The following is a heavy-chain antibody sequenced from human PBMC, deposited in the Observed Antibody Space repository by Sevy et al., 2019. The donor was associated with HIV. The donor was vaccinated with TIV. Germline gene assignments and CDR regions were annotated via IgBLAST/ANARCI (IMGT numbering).Heavy chain of an antibody. Sequence: GGSLRLSCAASGFTVSSNYMSWVRQAPGKALEWVSVIYSGGSTYYADSVKGRFTISRDNSKNTLYLQMNSLRAEDTAVYYCARVGPTSRGELDYWGQGTLVTVSS. J-gene: IGHJ4*02. V-gene: IGHV3-53*01. CDR1: GFTVSSNY. D-gene: IGHD3-16*01. CDR3: ARVGPTSRGELDY. CDR2: IYSGGST.